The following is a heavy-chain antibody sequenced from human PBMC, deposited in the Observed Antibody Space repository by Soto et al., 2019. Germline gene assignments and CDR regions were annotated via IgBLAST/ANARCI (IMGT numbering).Heavy chain of an antibody. CDR1: GGSISSGGYY. CDR3: AREKVAAAGTAFDP. V-gene: IGHV4-31*03. D-gene: IGHD6-13*01. J-gene: IGHJ5*02. CDR2: IYYSGST. Sequence: SETLSLTCTVSGGSISSGGYYWSWIRQHPGKGLEWIGYIYYSGSTYYNPSLKSRVTISVDTSKNQFSLKLSSVTAADTAVYYCAREKVAAAGTAFDPWGQGTLVTVSS.